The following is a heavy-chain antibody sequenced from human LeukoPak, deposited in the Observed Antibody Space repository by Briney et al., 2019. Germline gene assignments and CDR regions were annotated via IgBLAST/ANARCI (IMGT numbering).Heavy chain of an antibody. J-gene: IGHJ6*03. CDR2: ISGGAGTM. CDR3: ARDVIMDV. D-gene: IGHD2-21*01. V-gene: IGHV3-48*01. Sequence: GGSLRLSCAASGFNFGTYSMNWVRQAPGTGLEWISYISGGAGTMYYASSVKGRFTISRDNAKNSLYLQLNSLRAEGTAVYYCARDVIMDVWGKGTTVTVSS. CDR1: GFNFGTYS.